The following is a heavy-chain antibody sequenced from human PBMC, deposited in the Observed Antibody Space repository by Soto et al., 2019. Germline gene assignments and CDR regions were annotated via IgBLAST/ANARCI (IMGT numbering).Heavy chain of an antibody. V-gene: IGHV4-59*01. J-gene: IGHJ4*02. CDR1: GCSISSYY. CDR2: IYYSGST. D-gene: IGHD3-22*01. Sequence: PSESLALTCAFSGCSISSYYWSWIRQPPGKGLEWIGYIYYSGSTNYNPSLKSRVTISVDTSKNQFSLKLSSVTAADTAVYYCARDYYDSSGYYSFDYWGQGTLVTVSS. CDR3: ARDYYDSSGYYSFDY.